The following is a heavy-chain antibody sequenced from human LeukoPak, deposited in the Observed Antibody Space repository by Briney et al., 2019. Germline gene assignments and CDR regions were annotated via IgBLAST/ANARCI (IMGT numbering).Heavy chain of an antibody. CDR3: AKVFQLRYFDWPYDY. CDR1: GFTFSSYA. Sequence: GGSLRLSCAASGFTFSSYAMSWVRQAPGKGLEWVSAISGSGGSTYYADSVKGRFTISRDNSKNALYLQMNSLRAEDTAVYYCAKVFQLRYFDWPYDYWGQGTLVTVSS. CDR2: ISGSGGST. J-gene: IGHJ4*02. D-gene: IGHD3-9*01. V-gene: IGHV3-23*01.